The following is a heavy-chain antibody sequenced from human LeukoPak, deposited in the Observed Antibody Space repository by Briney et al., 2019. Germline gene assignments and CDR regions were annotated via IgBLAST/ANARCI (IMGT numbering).Heavy chain of an antibody. D-gene: IGHD3-16*01. J-gene: IGHJ4*02. V-gene: IGHV3-15*01. Sequence: GGSLRLSCAVSGLTFNVAWMSWVRQAPGKGLEWIGRIKSKTDGETTDYAAPVGGSFSISRDDSKDTLYLQMNSLKTEDTTVYYCITDPSYETNNWGQGTLVTVSS. CDR2: IKSKTDGETT. CDR3: ITDPSYETNN. CDR1: GLTFNVAW.